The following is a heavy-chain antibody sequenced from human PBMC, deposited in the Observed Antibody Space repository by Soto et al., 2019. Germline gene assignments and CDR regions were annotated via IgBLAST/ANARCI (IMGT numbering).Heavy chain of an antibody. D-gene: IGHD3-22*01. CDR2: ISSSGSTI. CDR1: GVTFSDYY. V-gene: IGHV3-11*01. J-gene: IGHJ6*02. Sequence: QVQLVESGGGLVKPGGSLRLSCAASGVTFSDYYMSWIRQAPGTGLEWVSYISSSGSTIYYADSVTSRFTISRDNAKNSRYLQMNSLRAEETAVSYCARRAGNSYDSSGYYYYYYGMDVWGQGTTVTVSS. CDR3: ARRAGNSYDSSGYYYYYYGMDV.